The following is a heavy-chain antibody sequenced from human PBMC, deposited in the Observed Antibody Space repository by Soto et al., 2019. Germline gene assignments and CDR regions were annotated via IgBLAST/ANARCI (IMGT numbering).Heavy chain of an antibody. J-gene: IGHJ1*01. V-gene: IGHV4-39*01. CDR3: ARHYYDSSGLDFQH. CDR2: IYYSGST. Sequence: SETLSLTCTVSGGSISSSSYYWGWIRQPPGKGLEWIGSIYYSGSTYYNPSLKSRVTISVDTSKNQFSLKLSSVTAADTAVYYCARHYYDSSGLDFQHWGQGTLVTVSS. CDR1: GGSISSSSYY. D-gene: IGHD3-22*01.